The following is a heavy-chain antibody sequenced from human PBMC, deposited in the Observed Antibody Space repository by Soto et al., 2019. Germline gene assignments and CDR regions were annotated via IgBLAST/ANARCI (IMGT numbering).Heavy chain of an antibody. CDR3: ATNADFFPYHTDV. CDR2: MNPSSGNT. CDR1: GVTFGNYE. Sequence: QVLLMQSGAEVRKPGASVTVSCEASGVTFGNYEINWVRQAPGQGLEWMGWMNPSSGNTGYAQKLQGRVTMTRITSTDTAYLELRSLTSEATAVYCCATNADFFPYHTDVWGEGTRVTVSS. J-gene: IGHJ6*03. V-gene: IGHV1-8*01.